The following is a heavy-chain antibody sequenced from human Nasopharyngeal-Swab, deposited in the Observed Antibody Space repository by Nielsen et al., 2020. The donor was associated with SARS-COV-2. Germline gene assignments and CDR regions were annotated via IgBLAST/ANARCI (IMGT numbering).Heavy chain of an antibody. V-gene: IGHV7-4-1*02. CDR2: INTNTGNP. CDR3: ARGHDTSDY. Sequence: WVRPAPGQGLEWMEWINTNTGNPTYAPGFTGRFVFSLDTSVSTAYLQISSLKAEDTAVYYCARGHDTSDYWGQGTLVTVSS. J-gene: IGHJ4*02. D-gene: IGHD3-9*01.